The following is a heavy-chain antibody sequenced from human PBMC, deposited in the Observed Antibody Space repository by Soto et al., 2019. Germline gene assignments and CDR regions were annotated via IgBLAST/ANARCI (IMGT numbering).Heavy chain of an antibody. CDR3: GGMDV. J-gene: IGHJ6*02. V-gene: IGHV3-30-3*01. CDR1: GFTFSSYA. CDR2: ISYDGSNK. Sequence: QVQLVESGGGVVQPGRSLRLSCAASGFTFSSYAMHWVRQAPGKGLEWVAVISYDGSNKYYADSVKGRFTISRDNCKNTLYLQMNSLRAEDTAVYYCGGMDVWGQGTTVTVSS.